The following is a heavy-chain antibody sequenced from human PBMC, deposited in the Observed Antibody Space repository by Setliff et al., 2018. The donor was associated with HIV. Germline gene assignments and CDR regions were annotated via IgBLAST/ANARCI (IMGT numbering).Heavy chain of an antibody. J-gene: IGHJ6*03. CDR2: FDPEDGET. V-gene: IGHV1-24*01. CDR3: AGQLRPILYYYYYMDV. Sequence: GASVKVSCKVSGYTLTELSMHWVRQAPGKGLEWMGGFDPEDGETIYAQKFQGRVTMTEDTSTYTAYMELSSLRSEDTAVYYCAGQLRPILYYYYYMDVWGKGTTVTVSS. D-gene: IGHD1-26*01. CDR1: GYTLTELS.